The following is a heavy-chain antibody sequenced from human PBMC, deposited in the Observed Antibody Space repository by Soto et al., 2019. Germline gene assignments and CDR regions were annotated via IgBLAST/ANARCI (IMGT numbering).Heavy chain of an antibody. V-gene: IGHV4-30-2*01. D-gene: IGHD3-3*01. J-gene: IGHJ6*02. CDR2: IYHSGST. Sequence: SETLSLTCAVSGGSISSGGYSWSWIRQPPGKGLEWIGYIYHSGSTYYNPSLKSRVTISVDRSKNQFSLKLSSVTAADTAVYYCARDSRSYDFWSGYYPSYYYGMDVWGQGTTVTVSS. CDR1: GGSISSGGYS. CDR3: ARDSRSYDFWSGYYPSYYYGMDV.